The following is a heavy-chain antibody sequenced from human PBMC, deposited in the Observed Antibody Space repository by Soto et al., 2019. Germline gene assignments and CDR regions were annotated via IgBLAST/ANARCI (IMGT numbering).Heavy chain of an antibody. V-gene: IGHV1-69*12. J-gene: IGHJ6*02. CDR2: IIPIFGTA. CDR3: ATPFSHAVRGVIIPRPSPYYYYGMDV. CDR1: GGTFSSYA. Sequence: QVQLVQSGAEVKKPGSSVKVSCKASGGTFSSYAISWVRQAPGQGLEWMGGIIPIFGTANYAQKFQGRVKIAADESTSTADMELSSLKPEDTAVYYCATPFSHAVRGVIIPRPSPYYYYGMDVWGQGTTVTVSS. D-gene: IGHD3-10*01.